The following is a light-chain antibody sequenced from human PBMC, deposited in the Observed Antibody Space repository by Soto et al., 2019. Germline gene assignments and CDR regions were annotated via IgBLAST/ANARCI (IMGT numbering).Light chain of an antibody. J-gene: IGKJ5*01. CDR3: QQFNSYPIT. Sequence: DIQMTQSPSTLSASVGDRVTITCRASQSLGSWLAWYQQKPGKAPKLLIYEASSLESGVPSRFSGSGSGTEFTLTIGGLQPDDFATYYCQQFNSYPITFGQGTRREIK. CDR1: QSLGSW. V-gene: IGKV1-5*01. CDR2: EAS.